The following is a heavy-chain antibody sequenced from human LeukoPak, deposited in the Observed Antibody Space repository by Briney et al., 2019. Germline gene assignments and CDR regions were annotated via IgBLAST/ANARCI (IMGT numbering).Heavy chain of an antibody. CDR1: GFTFSNYW. Sequence: GGSLRLSCAASGFTFSNYWMRWVRQAPGKGLEWVANIKQDGSEKYYVDSVKGRFTISRDNAKNSLYLQMNSLRAEDTAVYYCGSPLLNEYSAYDRDYWGQGTLVTVSS. D-gene: IGHD5-12*01. CDR2: IKQDGSEK. CDR3: GSPLLNEYSAYDRDY. V-gene: IGHV3-7*03. J-gene: IGHJ4*02.